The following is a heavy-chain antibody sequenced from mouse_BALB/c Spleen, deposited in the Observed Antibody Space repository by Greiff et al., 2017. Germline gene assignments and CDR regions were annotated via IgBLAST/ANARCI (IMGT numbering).Heavy chain of an antibody. CDR3: ARAEAYYRSLAY. V-gene: IGHV14-3*02. CDR2: IDPANGNT. D-gene: IGHD2-14*01. CDR1: GFNIKDTY. Sequence: EVQLQQSGAELVKPGASVKLSCTASGFNIKDTYMHWVKQRPEQGLEWIGRIDPANGNTKYDPKFQGKATITADTSSNTAYLQLSSLTSEDTAVYYCARAEAYYRSLAYWGQGTTRTVSS. J-gene: IGHJ2*01.